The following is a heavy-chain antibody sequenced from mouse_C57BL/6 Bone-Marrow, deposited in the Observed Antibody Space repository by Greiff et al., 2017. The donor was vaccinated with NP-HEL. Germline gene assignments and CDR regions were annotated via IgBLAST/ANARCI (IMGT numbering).Heavy chain of an antibody. CDR2: ISSGSSTI. Sequence: EVKLVESGGGLVKPGGSLKLSCAASGFTFSDYGMHWVRQAPETGLEWVAYISSGSSTIYYADTVKGRFTISRDNAKNTLFLQRTRRRSEDTAMYYCARRYRGLYYYAMDYWGQGTSVTVSS. D-gene: IGHD2-12*01. CDR3: ARRYRGLYYYAMDY. J-gene: IGHJ4*01. CDR1: GFTFSDYG. V-gene: IGHV5-17*01.